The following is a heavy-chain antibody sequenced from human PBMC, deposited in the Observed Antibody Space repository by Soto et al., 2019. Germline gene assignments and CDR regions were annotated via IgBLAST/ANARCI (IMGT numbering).Heavy chain of an antibody. D-gene: IGHD5-12*01. J-gene: IGHJ4*01. CDR2: IDPSDSYT. V-gene: IGHV5-10-1*01. Sequence: PGESLKISCKGSGYSVKSYWISWVRQMPGKGLEWMGRIDPSDSYTNYSPSFQGHVTISADKSISTAYLQWSSLKASDTAMYYCARPLFGGYMSLGYWGHGTLVTVSS. CDR1: GYSVKSYW. CDR3: ARPLFGGYMSLGY.